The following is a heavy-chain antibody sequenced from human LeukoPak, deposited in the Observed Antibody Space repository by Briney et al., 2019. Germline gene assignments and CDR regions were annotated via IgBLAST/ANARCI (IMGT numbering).Heavy chain of an antibody. CDR3: ARTPSPSTVVTY. V-gene: IGHV4-39*01. Sequence: SETLSLTCTVSGGSISSSSYYWGWIRQPPGKGLEWIGSIYYSGSTYYNPSLKSRVTISVDTSKNQFSLKLSSVTAADTAVYYCARTPSPSTVVTYWGQGTLVTVSS. D-gene: IGHD4-23*01. J-gene: IGHJ4*02. CDR1: GGSISSSSYY. CDR2: IYYSGST.